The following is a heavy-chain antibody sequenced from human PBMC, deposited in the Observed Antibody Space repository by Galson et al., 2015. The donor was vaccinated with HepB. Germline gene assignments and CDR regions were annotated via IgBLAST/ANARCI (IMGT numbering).Heavy chain of an antibody. J-gene: IGHJ4*02. D-gene: IGHD4-11*01. Sequence: SLRLSCAASGLSFSYHAIHWVRQAPGKGLEWLAATSYDGNYKYYVDSVKGRFTISRDNSKDTLYLQMDRLRPDDTAVYYCARQSEPGYSAHPLDYWGLGTLVTVSS. V-gene: IGHV3-30*03. CDR2: TSYDGNYK. CDR1: GLSFSYHA. CDR3: ARQSEPGYSAHPLDY.